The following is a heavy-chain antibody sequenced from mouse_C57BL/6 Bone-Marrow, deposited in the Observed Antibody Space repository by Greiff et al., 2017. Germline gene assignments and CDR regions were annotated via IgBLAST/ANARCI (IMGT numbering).Heavy chain of an antibody. D-gene: IGHD1-1*01. CDR3: ARDYYGSSYWSYYFDY. J-gene: IGHJ2*01. CDR1: GYTFTSYW. CDR2: IDPSDSYT. Sequence: VQLQQPGAELVMPGASVKLSCKASGYTFTSYWMHWVKQRPGQGLEWIGEIDPSDSYTNYNQKFKGKSTLTVDKSSSTAYMQLSSLTSEDSAVYYCARDYYGSSYWSYYFDYWGQGTTHTVSS. V-gene: IGHV1-69*01.